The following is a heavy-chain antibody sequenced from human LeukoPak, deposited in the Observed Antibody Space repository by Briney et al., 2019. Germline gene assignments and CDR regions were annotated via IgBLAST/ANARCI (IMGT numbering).Heavy chain of an antibody. Sequence: GGSLRLSYVVSGFTFNSYWMIWVRQAPAKGLEWVANIKQDGSEKYYVNSVKGRFTISRDNAKNSLYLQMNNLRAEDTAVYSCARRYFDYWGPGTLVTVSS. CDR2: IKQDGSEK. J-gene: IGHJ4*02. V-gene: IGHV3-7*01. CDR1: GFTFNSYW. CDR3: ARRYFDY.